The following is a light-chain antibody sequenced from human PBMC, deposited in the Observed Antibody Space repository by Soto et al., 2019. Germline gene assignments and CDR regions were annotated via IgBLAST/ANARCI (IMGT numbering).Light chain of an antibody. J-gene: IGLJ1*01. Sequence: QSALPKPPSVTGSPGQSVTISCTGTSSDVGSYNRVSWYQQPPGTAPKLLIYDVSNRPSGVPDRFSGSKSGNAASLTISGLQAEDEADYCCSSYTSSSTYVFGTGTKVTVL. CDR3: SSYTSSSTYV. V-gene: IGLV2-18*02. CDR1: SSDVGSYNR. CDR2: DVS.